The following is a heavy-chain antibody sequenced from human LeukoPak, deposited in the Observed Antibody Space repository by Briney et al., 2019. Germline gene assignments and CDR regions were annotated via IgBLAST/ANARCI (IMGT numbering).Heavy chain of an antibody. CDR3: ASYYDYGENWFDP. D-gene: IGHD4-17*01. CDR1: GVSISSSNSY. CDR2: IYYSGNT. V-gene: IGHV4-39*01. Sequence: SETLSLTCTVSGVSISSSNSYWGWIRQPPGKGLEWIGSIYYSGNTYYNASLKSQVSISIDTSKNQFSLRLTSVTAADTAVYYCASYYDYGENWFDPWGQGTLVTVSS. J-gene: IGHJ5*02.